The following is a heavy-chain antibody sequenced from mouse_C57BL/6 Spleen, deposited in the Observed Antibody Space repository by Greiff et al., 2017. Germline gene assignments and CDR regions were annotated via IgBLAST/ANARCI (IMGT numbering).Heavy chain of an antibody. V-gene: IGHV5-17*01. CDR3: ARRDGSLAMDY. J-gene: IGHJ4*01. CDR2: ISSGSSTL. D-gene: IGHD1-1*01. Sequence: EVQVVESGGGLVKPGGSLKLSCAASGFTFSDYGMHWVRQAPEKGLEWVAYISSGSSTLYYADTVKGRFTISRDNATNTLFLQMTRLRSEDTAMYYCARRDGSLAMDYWGQGTSVTVSS. CDR1: GFTFSDYG.